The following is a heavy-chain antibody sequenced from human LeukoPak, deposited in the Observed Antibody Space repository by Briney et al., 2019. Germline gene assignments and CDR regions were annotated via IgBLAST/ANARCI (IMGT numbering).Heavy chain of an antibody. CDR2: ISSSSSYI. D-gene: IGHD5-12*01. Sequence: GGSLRLSCAASGFTFSSYSMNWVRQAPGKGLEWVSSISSSSSYIYYADSVKGRFTISRDNAKNSLYLQMNSLRDEDTAVYYCARKRDVATTGNFDFWGQGTLVTVSS. V-gene: IGHV3-21*01. CDR3: ARKRDVATTGNFDF. J-gene: IGHJ4*02. CDR1: GFTFSSYS.